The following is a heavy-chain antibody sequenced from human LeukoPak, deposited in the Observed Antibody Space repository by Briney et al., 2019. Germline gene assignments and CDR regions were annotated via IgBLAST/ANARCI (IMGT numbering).Heavy chain of an antibody. CDR3: ARTGIAVAGGDYFDY. CDR2: INHSGST. J-gene: IGHJ4*02. Sequence: PSETLSLTCAVYGGSFSGYYWSWIRRPPGKGLEWIGEINHSGSTNYNPSLKSRVTISVDTSKDQFSLKLSSVTAADTTVYYCARTGIAVAGGDYFDYWGQGTLVTVSS. CDR1: GGSFSGYY. D-gene: IGHD6-19*01. V-gene: IGHV4-34*01.